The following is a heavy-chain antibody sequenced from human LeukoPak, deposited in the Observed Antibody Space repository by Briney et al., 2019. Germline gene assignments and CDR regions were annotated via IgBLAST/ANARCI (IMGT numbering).Heavy chain of an antibody. CDR3: ASFYDNSGYYFDY. CDR1: GYSFTSYW. Sequence: GESLKISCKGSGYSFTSYWIGWVRQMPGKGLEWMGIIYPGDSDTRYSPSFQGQVTISADKSISTAYLQWSSLKASDTAMYYCASFYDNSGYYFDYWGQGTLVTVSS. J-gene: IGHJ4*02. CDR2: IYPGDSDT. D-gene: IGHD3-22*01. V-gene: IGHV5-51*01.